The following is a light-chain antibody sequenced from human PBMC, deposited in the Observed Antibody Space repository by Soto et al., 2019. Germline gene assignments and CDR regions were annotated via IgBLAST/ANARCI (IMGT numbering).Light chain of an antibody. CDR1: QSVSTY. CDR3: QQSYSTPPYT. Sequence: DIPMTQSPSSLSASVGDRITITCRASQSVSTYVRWYQQKPGKAPKLLIYAASTLQSGAPSRFSGSGSGTDFTLTISSLQPEDFATYYCQQSYSTPPYTFGQGTTLAIK. J-gene: IGKJ2*01. V-gene: IGKV1-39*01. CDR2: AAS.